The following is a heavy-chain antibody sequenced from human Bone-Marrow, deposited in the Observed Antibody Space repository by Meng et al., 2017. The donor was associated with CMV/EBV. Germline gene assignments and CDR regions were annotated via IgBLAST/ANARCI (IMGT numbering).Heavy chain of an antibody. J-gene: IGHJ6*02. D-gene: IGHD3-10*01. CDR2: IYYSGST. CDR1: GGSISSSSYY. V-gene: IGHV4-39*07. Sequence: SETLSLTCTVSGGSISSSSYYWGWIRQPPGKGLEWIGSIYYSGSTYYNPSLKSRVTISADTSKNQFSLKLSSVTAADTAVYYCARALIWFGASYGMDVWGQGTTVTVSS. CDR3: ARALIWFGASYGMDV.